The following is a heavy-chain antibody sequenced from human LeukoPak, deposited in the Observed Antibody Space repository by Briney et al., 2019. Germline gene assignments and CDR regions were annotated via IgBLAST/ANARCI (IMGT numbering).Heavy chain of an antibody. CDR1: GDSINTHY. V-gene: IGHV4-59*11. CDR2: IDYRGNT. Sequence: PSETLSLTCAVSGDSINTHYWNWIRQPPGKGLEWMGYIDYRGNTNYIPSLESRLSISVDTSKNQVSLNLRSVTAADTAVYFCARQFGGVIVEYYYMDVWGKGTTVTVSS. CDR3: ARQFGGVIVEYYYMDV. J-gene: IGHJ6*03. D-gene: IGHD3-16*02.